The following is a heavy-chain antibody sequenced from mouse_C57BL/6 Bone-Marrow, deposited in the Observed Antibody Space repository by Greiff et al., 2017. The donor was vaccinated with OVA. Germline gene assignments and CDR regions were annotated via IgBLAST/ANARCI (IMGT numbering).Heavy chain of an antibody. V-gene: IGHV1-61*01. D-gene: IGHD2-5*01. J-gene: IGHJ3*01. CDR2: IYPSDSET. CDR1: GYTFTSYW. Sequence: VQLQQPGAELVRPGSSVKLSCKASGYTFTSYWMDWVKQRPGQGLEWIGNIYPSDSETHYNQKFKDKATLTVDKSSSTAYMQLSSLTSEDSAVYYCARRYSNYRAWFAYWGQGTLVTVSA. CDR3: ARRYSNYRAWFAY.